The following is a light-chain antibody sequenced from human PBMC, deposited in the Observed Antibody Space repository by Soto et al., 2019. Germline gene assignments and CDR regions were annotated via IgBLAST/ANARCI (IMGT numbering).Light chain of an antibody. V-gene: IGLV2-14*01. J-gene: IGLJ1*01. CDR1: SSDVGIYNY. CDR2: EVS. Sequence: QSVLTQPASVSGSPGQSITISCTGTSSDVGIYNYVSWYQQHPGKAPKLMISEVSNRPSGVSNRFSGSKSGNTASLTISGLQAEDEADYYCSSYTSSSTYVFGTGTKVTVL. CDR3: SSYTSSSTYV.